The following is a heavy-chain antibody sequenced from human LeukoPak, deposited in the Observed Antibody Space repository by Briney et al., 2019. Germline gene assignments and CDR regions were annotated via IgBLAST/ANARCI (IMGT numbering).Heavy chain of an antibody. CDR1: GYTFTSYY. Sequence: ASVKVSCKASGYTFTSYYMHWVRQAPGQGLEWMGIINPSGGGTSYAQKFQGRVTMTRDMSTSTVYMELSSLRSEDTAVYYCGWSEGDYYGMDVWGQGTTVTVSS. CDR3: GWSEGDYYGMDV. CDR2: INPSGGGT. V-gene: IGHV1-46*01. J-gene: IGHJ6*02.